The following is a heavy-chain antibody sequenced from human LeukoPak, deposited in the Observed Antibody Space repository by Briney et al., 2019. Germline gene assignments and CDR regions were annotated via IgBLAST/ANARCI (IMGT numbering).Heavy chain of an antibody. CDR3: ARSVEMATISFDY. V-gene: IGHV4-31*03. J-gene: IGHJ4*02. D-gene: IGHD5-24*01. CDR2: IYYSGST. Sequence: SETLSLTCTVPGGSISSGGYYWSWIRQHPGKGLEWIGYIYYSGSTYYNPSLKSRVTISVDTSKNQFSLKLSSVTAADTAVYYCARSVEMATISFDYWGQGTLVTVS. CDR1: GGSISSGGYY.